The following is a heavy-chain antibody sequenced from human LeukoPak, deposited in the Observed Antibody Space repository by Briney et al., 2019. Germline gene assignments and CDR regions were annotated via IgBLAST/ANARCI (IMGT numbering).Heavy chain of an antibody. CDR2: INPNGGST. CDR3: TRGARRSASGDYFDY. J-gene: IGHJ4*02. CDR1: GYTFTTYY. D-gene: IGHD6-25*01. Sequence: ASVKVSCKASGYTFTTYYIHWARQAPGQGLEWMGIINPNGGSTSYAQKFQDRVTMTRDMSTSTVYMELSSLRSEDTAVYYCTRGARRSASGDYFDYWGQGTLVTVSS. V-gene: IGHV1-46*01.